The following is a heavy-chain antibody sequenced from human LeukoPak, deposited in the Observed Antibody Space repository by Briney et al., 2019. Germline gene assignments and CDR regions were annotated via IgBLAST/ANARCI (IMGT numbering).Heavy chain of an antibody. CDR2: IYSDGST. J-gene: IGHJ3*02. CDR3: ARELREHGVFDI. V-gene: IGHV3-53*01. Sequence: GGSLRLSCAASEFSVGSNYMSWVRQAPGKGLEWVSEIYSDGSTFYAASVKGRFSISRDNSKNTVYLQMNSLRAEDTAVYYCARELREHGVFDIWGQGTMVTVSS. D-gene: IGHD1-26*01. CDR1: EFSVGSNY.